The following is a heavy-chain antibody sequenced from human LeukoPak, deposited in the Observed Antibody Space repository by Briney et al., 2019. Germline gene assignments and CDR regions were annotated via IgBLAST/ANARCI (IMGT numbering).Heavy chain of an antibody. J-gene: IGHJ4*02. CDR2: ISYDGTNT. CDR3: ARGYIYSYDSRGHPGFDY. CDR1: GFTFSNYW. Sequence: GGSLRLSCAASGFTFSNYWMHCVRHAPGKGLVWVSRISYDGTNTNYAGSVKGRFTISRDNAKNTLYLQMNSLRAEDTAVYYCARGYIYSYDSRGHPGFDYWGQGTLVTVSS. D-gene: IGHD3-22*01. V-gene: IGHV3-74*01.